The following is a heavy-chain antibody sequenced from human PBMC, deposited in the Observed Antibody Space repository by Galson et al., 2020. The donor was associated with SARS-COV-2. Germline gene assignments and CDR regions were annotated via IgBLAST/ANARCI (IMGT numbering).Heavy chain of an antibody. CDR1: GYTFTGYY. Sequence: ASVKVSCKASGYTFTGYYMHWVRQAPGQGLEWMGWINPNSGGTNYAQKFQGRVTMTRDTSISTAYMELSRLRSDDTAVYYCARDSGEYQLLFWFDYWGQGTLVTVSS. J-gene: IGHJ4*02. CDR2: INPNSGGT. V-gene: IGHV1-2*02. CDR3: ARDSGEYQLLFWFDY. D-gene: IGHD2-2*01.